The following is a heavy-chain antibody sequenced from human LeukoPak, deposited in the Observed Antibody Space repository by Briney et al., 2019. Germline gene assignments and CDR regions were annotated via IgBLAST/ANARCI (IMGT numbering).Heavy chain of an antibody. CDR1: GGSISSYY. J-gene: IGHJ4*02. CDR3: ARQSRYCSGGSCQYYFDY. Sequence: SETLSLTCTVYGGSISSYYWSWIRQPPGKGLEWIGYIYYSGSTNYNPSLKSRVTISVDTSKNQFSLKLSSVTAADTAVYYCARQSRYCSGGSCQYYFDYWGQGTLVTVSS. V-gene: IGHV4-59*08. D-gene: IGHD2-15*01. CDR2: IYYSGST.